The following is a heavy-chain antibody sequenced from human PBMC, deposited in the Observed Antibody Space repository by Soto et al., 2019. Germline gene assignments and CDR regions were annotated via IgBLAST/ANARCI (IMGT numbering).Heavy chain of an antibody. CDR1: GFTFSSYG. CDR3: ARDYDYGDFFFDY. V-gene: IGHV3-33*01. Sequence: GGSLRLSCAASGFTFSSYGMHWVRQAPGKGLEWVAVIWYDGSRKYYAESLKGRLTISRDNSKNTLYLQMNSLRAEDTAVYYCARDYDYGDFFFDYWSQGTLVTVSS. CDR2: IWYDGSRK. J-gene: IGHJ4*02. D-gene: IGHD4-17*01.